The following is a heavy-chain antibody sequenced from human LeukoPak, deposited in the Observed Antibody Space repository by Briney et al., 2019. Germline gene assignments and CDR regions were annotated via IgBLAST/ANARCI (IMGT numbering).Heavy chain of an antibody. CDR2: IYYSGST. CDR3: ARGPAKYYDFWSGPYYYYYMDV. Sequence: SETLSLTCTVSGGSISNYYWSWTRQPPGKGLEWIGYIYYSGSTNYNPSLKSRVTISVDTSKNQFSLKLSSVTAADTAVYYCARGPAKYYDFWSGPYYYYYMDVWGKGTTVTVSS. J-gene: IGHJ6*03. CDR1: GGSISNYY. D-gene: IGHD3-3*01. V-gene: IGHV4-59*01.